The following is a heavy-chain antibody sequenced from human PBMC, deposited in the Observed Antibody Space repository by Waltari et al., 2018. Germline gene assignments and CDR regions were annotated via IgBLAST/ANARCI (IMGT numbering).Heavy chain of an antibody. CDR3: ARGYRKAFDI. J-gene: IGHJ3*02. D-gene: IGHD5-12*01. CDR2: IYSTGSTI. V-gene: IGHV3-48*04. CDR1: GFTFSDFS. Sequence: EVQLVESGGGLVQPGGSLRLSCAASGFTFSDFSMNWVRQAPGKWLGWVSLIYSTGSTIYYADSVKGRFTISRDNAQNSLYLQMNSLRADDTAVYYCARGYRKAFDIWGQGTMVTVSS.